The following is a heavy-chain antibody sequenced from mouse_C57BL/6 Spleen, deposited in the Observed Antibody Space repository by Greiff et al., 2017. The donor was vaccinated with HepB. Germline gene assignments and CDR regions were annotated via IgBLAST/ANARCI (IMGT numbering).Heavy chain of an antibody. CDR3: ARRLIYYDYDDAPLYAMDY. Sequence: VQLQQSGPELVKPGASVKISCKASGYSFTGYYMNWVKQSPEKSLEWLGEINPSTGGTTYNQKFKAKATLTVDKSSSTAYMQLKSLTSEDSAVYYCARRLIYYDYDDAPLYAMDYWGQGTSVTVSS. CDR2: INPSTGGT. V-gene: IGHV1-42*01. CDR1: GYSFTGYY. J-gene: IGHJ4*01. D-gene: IGHD2-4*01.